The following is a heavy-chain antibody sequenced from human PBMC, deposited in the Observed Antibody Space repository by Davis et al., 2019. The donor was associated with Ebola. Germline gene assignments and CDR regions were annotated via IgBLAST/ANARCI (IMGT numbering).Heavy chain of an antibody. Sequence: SGSLTLSCSVSGGSAGSDYWSWTLQSPGKGLEWIAFISNGGRTIYNPSLRGRVTISIDTSKNQFSLEVRSVTAADTAFYYCVRGSDAYKTGYWGQGTLVTVSS. CDR2: ISNGGRT. CDR3: VRGSDAYKTGY. CDR1: GGSAGSDY. V-gene: IGHV4-59*02. D-gene: IGHD5-24*01. J-gene: IGHJ4*02.